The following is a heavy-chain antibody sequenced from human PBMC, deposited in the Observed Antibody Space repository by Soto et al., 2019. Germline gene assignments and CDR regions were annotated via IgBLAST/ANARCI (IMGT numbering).Heavy chain of an antibody. V-gene: IGHV4-39*01. CDR1: GGSISSSSYY. Sequence: SETLSLTCTVSGGSISSSSYYWGWIRQPPGKGLEWIGSIYYSGSTYYNPSLKSRVTISVDTSKNQFSLKLSSVTAADTAVYYCARHGTWTYYYYYGMDVWGQGTTVTVSS. J-gene: IGHJ6*02. CDR3: ARHGTWTYYYYYGMDV. CDR2: IYYSGST. D-gene: IGHD5-12*01.